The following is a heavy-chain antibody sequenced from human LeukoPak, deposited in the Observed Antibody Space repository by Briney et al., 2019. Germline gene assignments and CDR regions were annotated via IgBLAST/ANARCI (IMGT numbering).Heavy chain of an antibody. Sequence: SETLSLTCTVSGGSISSYYWSWIRQPAGKGLEWIGRIYTSGSTNYNPSLKSRVTMSVDTSKNQFSLKLSSVTAADTAVYYCARHGRRGYSYAVDYWGQGTLVTVSS. CDR2: IYTSGST. D-gene: IGHD5-18*01. CDR1: GGSISSYY. V-gene: IGHV4-4*07. J-gene: IGHJ4*02. CDR3: ARHGRRGYSYAVDY.